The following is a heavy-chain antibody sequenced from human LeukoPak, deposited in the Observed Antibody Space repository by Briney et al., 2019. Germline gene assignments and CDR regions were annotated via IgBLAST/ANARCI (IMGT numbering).Heavy chain of an antibody. CDR3: ARDPGMDSSGYYPFFDY. Sequence: GGSLRLSCAASGFTFSSYWMSWVRQAPGRGLEWVANIKQDGSEKYYVDSVKGRFTISRDNAKNSLYLQMNSLRAEDTAVYYCARDPGMDSSGYYPFFDYWGQGTLVTVSS. J-gene: IGHJ4*02. CDR2: IKQDGSEK. CDR1: GFTFSSYW. D-gene: IGHD3-22*01. V-gene: IGHV3-7*01.